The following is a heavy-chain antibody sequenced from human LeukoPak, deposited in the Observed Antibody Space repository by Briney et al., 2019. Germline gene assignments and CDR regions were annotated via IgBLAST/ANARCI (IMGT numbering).Heavy chain of an antibody. D-gene: IGHD2-15*01. Sequence: GGSLRLSCAASGFTFSSYAMHWVRQAPGKGLEWVAVISYDGSNKYYADSVKGRFTISRDNSKNTLYLQMNSLRAEDTAVYYCARSGYCSGGSCYTYGMDVWGQGTTVTVSS. CDR1: GFTFSSYA. CDR3: ARSGYCSGGSCYTYGMDV. J-gene: IGHJ6*02. V-gene: IGHV3-30-3*01. CDR2: ISYDGSNK.